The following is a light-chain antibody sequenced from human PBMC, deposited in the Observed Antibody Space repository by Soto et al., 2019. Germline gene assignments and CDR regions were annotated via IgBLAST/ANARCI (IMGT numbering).Light chain of an antibody. V-gene: IGKV1-39*01. CDR2: AAP. CDR3: QQSYSIPLT. J-gene: IGKJ4*01. Sequence: DIQMTQSPSSLSASIGDRVTIICRASQSISRYSNWYQQKPGKAPKLLIYAAPTLQSGVPSRFSGSGSGTDFTLTISSLQPEDFATYYCQQSYSIPLTFGGGTKVEFK. CDR1: QSISRY.